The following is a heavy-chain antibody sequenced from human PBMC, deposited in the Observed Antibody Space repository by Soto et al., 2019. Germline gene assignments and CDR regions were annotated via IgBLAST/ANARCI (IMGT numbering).Heavy chain of an antibody. D-gene: IGHD3-22*01. V-gene: IGHV3-33*01. CDR1: GFTFSSHA. J-gene: IGHJ3*02. Sequence: QVQLVESGGGVVQPGTSLRLSCAASGFTFSSHAMHWVRQAPGKGLEWVAVIWYDGSNKYYADSVKGRFTVSRDNSKKTGYLQMNILRAEDTAVYFCAREAYSSGYYGAAFDIWGQGTMVIVSS. CDR2: IWYDGSNK. CDR3: AREAYSSGYYGAAFDI.